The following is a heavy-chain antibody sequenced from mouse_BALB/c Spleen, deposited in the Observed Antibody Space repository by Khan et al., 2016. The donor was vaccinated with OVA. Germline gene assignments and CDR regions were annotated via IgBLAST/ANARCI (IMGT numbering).Heavy chain of an antibody. CDR3: ASCLCGSSYDYDSVDY. CDR2: ISTSGSYT. D-gene: IGHD1-1*01. V-gene: IGHV5-6*01. J-gene: IGHJ4*01. Sequence: EVELVESGGDLVKPGGSLKLSCAASGFSFSNYGMSWVRQTPDKRLEWVAIISTSGSYTYYPDSVKGRFTISRDTAKNTLYLQLSSLKSEDTAIYYCASCLCGSSYDYDSVDYWGQGTSVTVSS. CDR1: GFSFSNYG.